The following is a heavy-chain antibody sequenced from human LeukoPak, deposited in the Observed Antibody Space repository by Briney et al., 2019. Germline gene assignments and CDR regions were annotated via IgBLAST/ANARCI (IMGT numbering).Heavy chain of an antibody. CDR3: ARRDLWNYVPFYYYCMDL. Sequence: GGSLRLSCAASGFTFSSYSMNWVRQAPGKGLEWVSYISSSSTIYYADSVKGPFPFSRHNAKTSLYLQMNTLRDDDTAVYYCARRDLWNYVPFYYYCMDLWGQGTTVTVSS. V-gene: IGHV3-48*02. CDR1: GFTFSSYS. J-gene: IGHJ6*02. D-gene: IGHD1-7*01. CDR2: ISSSSTI.